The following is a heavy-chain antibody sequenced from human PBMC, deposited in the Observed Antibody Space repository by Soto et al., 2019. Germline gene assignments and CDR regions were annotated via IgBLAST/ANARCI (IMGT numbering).Heavy chain of an antibody. CDR3: AKSGSSGWYGLFDP. V-gene: IGHV2-5*01. CDR2: IYWNDDN. J-gene: IGHJ5*02. CDR1: GFSLRTSGVG. D-gene: IGHD6-19*01. Sequence: SGPTLVNPTQTLTLTCIFSGFSLRTSGVGVGWIRQPPGKALEWLGFIYWNDDNRYSPSLKSRLTITKDTSKKQVVLTMTNMDPVDTATYYCAKSGSSGWYGLFDPCGQGTLVTVSS.